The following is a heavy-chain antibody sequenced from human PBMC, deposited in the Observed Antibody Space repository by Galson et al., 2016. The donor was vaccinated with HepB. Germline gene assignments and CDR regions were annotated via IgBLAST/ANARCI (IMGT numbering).Heavy chain of an antibody. CDR1: GFTFSNSA. V-gene: IGHV3-23*01. D-gene: IGHD1-26*01. Sequence: SLRLSCAASGFTFSNSAMPWVRQAPGKGLEWVATIGGSGSSRYYADSVKGRFTISRDNSKNTVYLQMNSLRIEDTALYYCAKNGNFHTSWGQGTLVTVSS. CDR2: IGGSGSSR. CDR3: AKNGNFHTS. J-gene: IGHJ5*02.